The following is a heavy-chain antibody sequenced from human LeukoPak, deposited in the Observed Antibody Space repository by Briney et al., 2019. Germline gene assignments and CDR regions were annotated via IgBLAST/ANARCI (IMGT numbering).Heavy chain of an antibody. CDR3: ARVKGYYDSGGFRFDY. D-gene: IGHD3-22*01. V-gene: IGHV3-21*04. CDR1: GFTFSSYA. Sequence: GGSLRLSCAASGFTFSSYAMSWVRQAPGKGLEFLSYISSGGISTYYANSVRGRFTISRDNARNSLYLQMHSLRVEDTAVYYCARVKGYYDSGGFRFDYWGQGTLVTVSS. CDR2: ISSGGIST. J-gene: IGHJ4*02.